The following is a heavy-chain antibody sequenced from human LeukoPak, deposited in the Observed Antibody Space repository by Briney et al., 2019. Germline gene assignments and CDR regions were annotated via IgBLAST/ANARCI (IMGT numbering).Heavy chain of an antibody. V-gene: IGHV4-59*11. CDR1: GGSISSHY. CDR3: ARVSRGNSVGGDY. CDR2: ISYSGST. D-gene: IGHD4-23*01. Sequence: SETLSLTCTVSGGSISSHYWNWIRQPPGKRLEWIGYISYSGSTNYNPSLKSRVTISVDTSKNQFSLKLSSVTAADTAMYYCARVSRGNSVGGDYWGQGTLVTVSS. J-gene: IGHJ4*02.